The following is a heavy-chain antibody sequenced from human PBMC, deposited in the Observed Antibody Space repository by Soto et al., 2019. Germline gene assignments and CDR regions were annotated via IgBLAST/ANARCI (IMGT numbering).Heavy chain of an antibody. Sequence: GESLKISCAASGFTFSSYGMHWVRQAPGKGLEWVAVISYDGSNKYYADSVKGRFAISRDNSKNTLYLQMNSLRAEDTAVYYCAKDLGPTTVTRYDGDYYYYGMDVWGQGTTVTVSS. J-gene: IGHJ6*02. D-gene: IGHD4-17*01. V-gene: IGHV3-30*18. CDR1: GFTFSSYG. CDR3: AKDLGPTTVTRYDGDYYYYGMDV. CDR2: ISYDGSNK.